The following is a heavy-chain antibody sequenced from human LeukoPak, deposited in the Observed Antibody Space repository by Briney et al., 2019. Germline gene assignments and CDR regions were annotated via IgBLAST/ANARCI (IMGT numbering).Heavy chain of an antibody. J-gene: IGHJ4*02. V-gene: IGHV3-9*01. Sequence: GGSLRLSCAASGFTFDDFAMHWVRQTPGKGLEWVSSITWNGGRIGYADSVKGRFTISGDNTRNSLYLQMNSLRTEDTAFYYCARGLTTVTAYFEYWGQGTLVTVSS. CDR2: ITWNGGRI. CDR1: GFTFDDFA. CDR3: ARGLTTVTAYFEY. D-gene: IGHD4-17*01.